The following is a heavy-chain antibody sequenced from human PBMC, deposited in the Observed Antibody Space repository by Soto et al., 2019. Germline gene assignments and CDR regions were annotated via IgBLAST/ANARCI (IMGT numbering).Heavy chain of an antibody. J-gene: IGHJ6*02. CDR2: ISYDGNYI. CDR1: GFAFSSYA. V-gene: IGHV3-30*18. Sequence: SCEASGFAFSSYAMHWVLQAPGKGLEWVGVISYDGNYIYYADSVKGRFTISRDNSKNTLYVQVNSLRPEDTAVYYCAKGILSATIGPYAMDVWGQGTTVTVSS. D-gene: IGHD3-16*01. CDR3: AKGILSATIGPYAMDV.